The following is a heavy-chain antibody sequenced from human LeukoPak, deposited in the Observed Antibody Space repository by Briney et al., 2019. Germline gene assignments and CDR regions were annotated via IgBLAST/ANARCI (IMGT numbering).Heavy chain of an antibody. Sequence: GGSLRLSCAASGFTFSSFAMTWVRQAPGKGLEWVSAIRDSGRPTYYADSVRGRFTISRDNSKNTLYLQMSSLTAEDTALYYCAKGSPQGYWFFDLWGRGTLVTVSS. J-gene: IGHJ2*01. CDR3: AKGSPQGYWFFDL. V-gene: IGHV3-23*01. CDR1: GFTFSSFA. CDR2: IRDSGRPT.